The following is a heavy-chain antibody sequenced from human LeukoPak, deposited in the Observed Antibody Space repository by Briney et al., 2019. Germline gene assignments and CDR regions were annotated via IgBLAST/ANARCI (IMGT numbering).Heavy chain of an antibody. CDR2: IHYNENYK. J-gene: IGHJ4*02. CDR3: AKDALVLRYTRQREYYFDY. CDR1: GFTFNTHD. D-gene: IGHD3-9*01. Sequence: GGSLRLSCVASGFTFNTHDMHWVRQAPGRGPEWVAFIHYNENYKDYADSVKGRFTISRDNSKNTLYLQMNSLRAEDTAVYYCAKDALVLRYTRQREYYFDYWGQGTLVTVFS. V-gene: IGHV3-30*02.